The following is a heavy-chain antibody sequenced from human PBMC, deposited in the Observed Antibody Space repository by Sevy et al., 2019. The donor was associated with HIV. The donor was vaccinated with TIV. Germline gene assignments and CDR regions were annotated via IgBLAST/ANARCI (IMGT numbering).Heavy chain of an antibody. V-gene: IGHV1-2*02. D-gene: IGHD2-15*01. CDR1: GYTFTGYY. Sequence: ASVKVSCKASGYTFTGYYMHWVRQAPGRGLEWMGWINPNSGGTNYAQKFQGRVTMTRDTSISTAYMELSRLRSDDTAVYYCARAQRYCSGGSCYSYPFDYWGQGTLVTVSS. CDR3: ARAQRYCSGGSCYSYPFDY. J-gene: IGHJ4*02. CDR2: INPNSGGT.